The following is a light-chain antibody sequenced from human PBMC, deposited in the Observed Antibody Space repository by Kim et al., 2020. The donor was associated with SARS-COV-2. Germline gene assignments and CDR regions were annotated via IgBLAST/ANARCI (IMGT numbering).Light chain of an antibody. V-gene: IGLV4-69*01. CDR1: SGHSTYT. Sequence: QLVLTQSPSASASLGASVKLTCTLSSGHSTYTIAWHQQQPEKGPRYLMKVNSDGSHSKGDGIPDRFSGSSSGAERYLTISSLQSDDEADYYCQTWDMGIRVFGGGTQLTVL. CDR3: QTWDMGIRV. J-gene: IGLJ2*01. CDR2: VNSDGSH.